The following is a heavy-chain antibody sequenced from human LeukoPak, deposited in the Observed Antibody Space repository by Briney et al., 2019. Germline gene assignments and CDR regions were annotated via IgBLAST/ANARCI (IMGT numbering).Heavy chain of an antibody. Sequence: ASVKVSCKASGYTFTSYYMHWVRQAPGQGLEWMGIINPSGGSTSYAQKFQGRVTMTRDMSTSTVYMELSSLRSEDTAVYYCARGDIVVVPAASDPVDYWGQGTLVTVSS. CDR3: ARGDIVVVPAASDPVDY. CDR2: INPSGGST. D-gene: IGHD2-2*01. CDR1: GYTFTSYY. V-gene: IGHV1-46*01. J-gene: IGHJ4*02.